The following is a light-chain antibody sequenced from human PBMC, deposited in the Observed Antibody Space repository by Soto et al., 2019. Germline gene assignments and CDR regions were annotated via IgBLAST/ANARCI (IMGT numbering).Light chain of an antibody. V-gene: IGKV3-20*01. Sequence: EFVLTPSPGTLSLSPGDRAILSCRASQTVRNNYLAWYQQKPGQAPRVLIYDASSRATGIPDRFSGSGSGTEFTLTISRLEPEDFAVYDCQQYSRSGTFGQGTKVEIK. CDR2: DAS. J-gene: IGKJ1*01. CDR1: QTVRNNY. CDR3: QQYSRSGT.